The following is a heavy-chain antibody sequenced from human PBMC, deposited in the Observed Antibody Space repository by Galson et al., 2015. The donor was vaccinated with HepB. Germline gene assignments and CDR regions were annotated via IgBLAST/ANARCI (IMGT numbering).Heavy chain of an antibody. Sequence: QSGAEVKKPGESLKISCKASGYTFTSYYMHWVRQAPGQGLEWMGIINPSGGSTSYAQKFQGRVTMTRDTSTSTVYMELSSLRSEDTAVYYCARSGYSNAMPREYFQHWGQGTLVTVSS. CDR2: INPSGGST. V-gene: IGHV1-46*03. D-gene: IGHD6-13*01. J-gene: IGHJ1*01. CDR3: ARSGYSNAMPREYFQH. CDR1: GYTFTSYY.